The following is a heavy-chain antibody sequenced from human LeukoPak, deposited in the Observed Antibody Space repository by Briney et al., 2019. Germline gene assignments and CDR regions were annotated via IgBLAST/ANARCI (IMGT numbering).Heavy chain of an antibody. CDR1: GFTFSIYW. CDR3: ARGPTRANSTDH. D-gene: IGHD2/OR15-2a*01. J-gene: IGHJ5*02. CDR2: IKQDGSEK. V-gene: IGHV3-7*01. Sequence: PGGSLRLSCAASGFTFSIYWMSWVRQAPGKGMEWVANIKQDGSEKYYVDSVKGRFTISRDNAKNSLYLQMNSLRAEDTAVYYCARGPTRANSTDHWGQGALVTVSS.